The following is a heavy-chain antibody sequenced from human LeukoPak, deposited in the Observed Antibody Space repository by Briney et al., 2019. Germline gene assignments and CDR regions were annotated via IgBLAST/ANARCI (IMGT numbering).Heavy chain of an antibody. CDR1: GYTFTGYY. J-gene: IGHJ5*02. D-gene: IGHD5-18*01. CDR2: INPSGGST. Sequence: GASVKVSCKASGYTFTGYYTHWVRQAPGQGLEWMGIINPSGGSTSYAQKFQGRVTMTRDTSTSTVYMELSSLRSEDTAVYYCARDNHPSYENPWFDPWGQGTLVTVSS. CDR3: ARDNHPSYENPWFDP. V-gene: IGHV1-46*01.